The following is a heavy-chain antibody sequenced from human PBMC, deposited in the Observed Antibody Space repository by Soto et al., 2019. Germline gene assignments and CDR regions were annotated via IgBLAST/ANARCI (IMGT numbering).Heavy chain of an antibody. J-gene: IGHJ4*02. V-gene: IGHV1-69*13. CDR3: ARDRLAFDYYDSSGYSFDY. Sequence: SVNVSCKSSGGTFSSYSISWVRQAPGQGLEWMGGIIPIFGTANYAQKFQGRVTITADESTSTAYMELSSLRSEDTAVYYCARDRLAFDYYDSSGYSFDYRGQGTLVTVSS. D-gene: IGHD3-22*01. CDR2: IIPIFGTA. CDR1: GGTFSSYS.